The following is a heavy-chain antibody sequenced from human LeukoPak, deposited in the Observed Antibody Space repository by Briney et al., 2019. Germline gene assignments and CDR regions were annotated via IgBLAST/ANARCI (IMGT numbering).Heavy chain of an antibody. CDR3: AKYRWADYYDSSGYPPALDY. CDR1: GFTFNDYY. D-gene: IGHD3-22*01. V-gene: IGHV3-11*03. J-gene: IGHJ4*02. Sequence: GGSLRLSCAASGFTFNDYYMTWIRQAPGKGLEWLSFISSTSGYTNYADSVRGRFTISRDNAKNSLYLQMNSLRAEDTAVYYCAKYRWADYYDSSGYPPALDYWGQGTLVTVSS. CDR2: ISSTSGYT.